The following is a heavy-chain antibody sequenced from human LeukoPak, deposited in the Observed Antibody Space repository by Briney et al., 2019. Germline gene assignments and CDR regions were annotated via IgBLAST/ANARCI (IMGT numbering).Heavy chain of an antibody. Sequence: GGSLRLSCAASGFTFSSYAMHWVRQAPGKGLEWVAVISYDGSNKYYADSVKGRFTISRDNSKNTLYLQMNSLRAEDTAVYYCANKSPAVAGSLYWGQGTLVTVSS. D-gene: IGHD6-19*01. J-gene: IGHJ4*02. CDR3: ANKSPAVAGSLY. CDR2: ISYDGSNK. V-gene: IGHV3-30-3*01. CDR1: GFTFSSYA.